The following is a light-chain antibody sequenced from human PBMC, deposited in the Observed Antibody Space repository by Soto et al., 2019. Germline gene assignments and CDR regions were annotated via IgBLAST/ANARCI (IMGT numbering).Light chain of an antibody. CDR2: WAS. V-gene: IGKV4-1*01. Sequence: DIVMTQSPDSLAVSLGEMATINCKSSQSVLYSSNNKNYLAWYQQKPGQPPKLLIYWASTRQSGVPDRFSGSWSETDFTLTISSLEAEDVAVYYGEHVYSIPLPFGGGTKVETK. J-gene: IGKJ4*02. CDR3: EHVYSIPLP. CDR1: QSVLYSSNNKNY.